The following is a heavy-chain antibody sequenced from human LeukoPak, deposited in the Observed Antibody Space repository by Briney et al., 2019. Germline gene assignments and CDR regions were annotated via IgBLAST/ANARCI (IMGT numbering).Heavy chain of an antibody. CDR3: ARDLQVTMNPE. D-gene: IGHD3-22*01. Sequence: GASVKVSCKASGGTFSSYAISWVRQAPGQGLEWMGRIISILGIANYAQKFQGRVTITAGKSTSTAYMELSSLRSEDTSVYYCARDLQVTMNPEWGQGTLVTVSS. J-gene: IGHJ4*02. V-gene: IGHV1-69*04. CDR1: GGTFSSYA. CDR2: IISILGIA.